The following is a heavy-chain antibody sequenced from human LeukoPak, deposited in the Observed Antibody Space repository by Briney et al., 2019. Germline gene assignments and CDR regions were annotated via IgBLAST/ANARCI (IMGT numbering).Heavy chain of an antibody. D-gene: IGHD6-13*01. CDR2: IKSKTDGGTT. J-gene: IGHJ6*03. CDR1: GFTFSNAW. V-gene: IGHV3-15*01. CDR3: TTGEVPYIAAAGTDYYYYYMDV. Sequence: GGSLRLSCVASGFTFSNAWLSWVRQAPGKGLEWVGRIKSKTDGGTTDYAAPVKGRFTISRDDSKTTLYLQMNSLKTEDTGVYYCTTGEVPYIAAAGTDYYYYYMDVWGKGTTVTVAS.